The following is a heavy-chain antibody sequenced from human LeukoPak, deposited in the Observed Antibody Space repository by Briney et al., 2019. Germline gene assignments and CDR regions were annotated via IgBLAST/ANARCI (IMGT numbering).Heavy chain of an antibody. Sequence: GGSLRLSCVASEFTFTDYWMGWVRQAPGKGLEWVANINRDGSETYYMDSVKGRFTISRDNAKNLLYLQMSSLRVEDTAVYYCAMSCGSGCYFYYSGQGTLVTVSS. D-gene: IGHD3-10*01. CDR2: INRDGSET. V-gene: IGHV3-7*01. CDR3: AMSCGSGCYFYY. J-gene: IGHJ4*02. CDR1: EFTFTDYW.